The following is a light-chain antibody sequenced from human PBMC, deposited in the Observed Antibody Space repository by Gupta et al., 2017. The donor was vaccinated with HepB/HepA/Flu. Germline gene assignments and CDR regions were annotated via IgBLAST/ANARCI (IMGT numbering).Light chain of an antibody. V-gene: IGKV3-20*01. Sequence: DIVLTQSPGTLSLSPGERATLSCRASQSVSSSYLAWYQQKPGQAPRLLIYGASSRATGIPDRFSGSGSGTDFTLTISRLETEDFAVYYCQQYGSSPLVTFGGGTKVEIK. J-gene: IGKJ4*01. CDR3: QQYGSSPLVT. CDR2: GAS. CDR1: QSVSSSY.